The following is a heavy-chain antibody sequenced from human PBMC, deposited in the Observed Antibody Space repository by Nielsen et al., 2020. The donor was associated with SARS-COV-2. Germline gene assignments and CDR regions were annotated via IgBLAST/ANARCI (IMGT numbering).Heavy chain of an antibody. CDR1: GFTSSSYG. Sequence: GGSLRLSCAASGFTSSSYGMHWVRQAPGKGLEWVAVIWYDGSNKYYADSVKGRFTISRDNSKNTLYLQMNSLRAEDTAVYYCARDDVVPAAMLLDYWGQGTLVTVSS. D-gene: IGHD2-2*01. CDR2: IWYDGSNK. V-gene: IGHV3-33*01. J-gene: IGHJ4*02. CDR3: ARDDVVPAAMLLDY.